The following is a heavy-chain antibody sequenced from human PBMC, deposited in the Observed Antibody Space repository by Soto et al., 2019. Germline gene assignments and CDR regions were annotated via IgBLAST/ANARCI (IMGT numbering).Heavy chain of an antibody. V-gene: IGHV4-59*01. CDR2: IYYSGST. D-gene: IGHD3-22*01. CDR1: GGSISSYY. Sequence: SQTLSLTCTVSGGSISSYYWSWIRQPPGKGLEWIGYIYYSGSTNYNPSLKSRVTISVDTSKNQFSLKLSSVTAADTAVYYCARSPEDPYYYDSSGYYFDYWGQGTLVTVSS. CDR3: ARSPEDPYYYDSSGYYFDY. J-gene: IGHJ4*02.